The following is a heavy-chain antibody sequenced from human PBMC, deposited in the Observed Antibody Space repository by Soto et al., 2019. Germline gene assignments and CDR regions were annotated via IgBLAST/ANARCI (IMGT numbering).Heavy chain of an antibody. CDR1: GYTLTELS. J-gene: IGHJ4*02. CDR3: ATFQRMIVVVIEYYFDY. CDR2: FDPEDGET. D-gene: IGHD3-22*01. Sequence: QVQLVQSGAEVKKPGASVKVSCKVSGYTLTELSMHWVRQAPGKGLGGWGGFDPEDGETIYAQKFQGRVTMTEDTSTDTAYMELSSLRSEDTAAYYCATFQRMIVVVIEYYFDYWGQGTLVTVSS. V-gene: IGHV1-24*01.